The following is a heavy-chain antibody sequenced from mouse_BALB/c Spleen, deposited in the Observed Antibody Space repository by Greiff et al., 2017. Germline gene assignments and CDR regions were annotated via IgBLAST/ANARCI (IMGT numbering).Heavy chain of an antibody. V-gene: IGHV1S56*01. D-gene: IGHD1-1*01. CDR3: TRGGYGKNFDV. CDR1: GYTFTSYY. Sequence: QVQLQQSGPELVKPGASVRISCKASGYTFTSYYIHWVKQRPGQGLEWIGWIYPGNVNTKYNEKFKGKATLTADKSSSTAYMQLSSLTSEDSAVYYCTRGGYGKNFDVWGAGTTVTVSS. J-gene: IGHJ1*01. CDR2: IYPGNVNT.